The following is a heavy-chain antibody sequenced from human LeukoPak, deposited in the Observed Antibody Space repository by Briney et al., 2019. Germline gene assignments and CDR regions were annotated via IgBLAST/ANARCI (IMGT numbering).Heavy chain of an antibody. D-gene: IGHD2-21*02. J-gene: IGHJ4*02. CDR1: GFTVSSNF. Sequence: AGGSLRLSCAASGFTVSSNFMNWVRQAPGKGLEWVSVIYSGDTTHYSDSVKGRFTISRDNFKNTVHLQMNRLRAEDTAVYYCARAGGDKIRGDFDYWGQGTLVTVSS. CDR2: IYSGDTT. V-gene: IGHV3-66*02. CDR3: ARAGGDKIRGDFDY.